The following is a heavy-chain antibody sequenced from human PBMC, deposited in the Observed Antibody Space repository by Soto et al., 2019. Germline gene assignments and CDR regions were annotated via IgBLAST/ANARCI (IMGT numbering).Heavy chain of an antibody. CDR2: ISYDGSNK. Sequence: QVQLVESGGGVVQPGRSLRLSCAAPGFTFSSYAMHWVRQAPGKGLEWVAVISYDGSNKYYADSVKGRFTISRDNSKNTLYLQMNSLRAEDTAVYYCARGYSYGYLYYYYGMDVWGQGTTVTVSS. CDR3: ARGYSYGYLYYYYGMDV. CDR1: GFTFSSYA. V-gene: IGHV3-30-3*01. J-gene: IGHJ6*02. D-gene: IGHD5-18*01.